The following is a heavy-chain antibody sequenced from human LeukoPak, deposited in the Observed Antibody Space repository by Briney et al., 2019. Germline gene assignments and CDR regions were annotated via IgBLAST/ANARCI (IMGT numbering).Heavy chain of an antibody. V-gene: IGHV3-30*18. J-gene: IGHJ4*02. Sequence: GGSLRLSCAASGFTFSTYGIHWVRQAPGKGLEWVAVISYDGSNKYYADSVKGRFTISRDNSKNTLYLQMNSLRAEDTAVYYCAKGPRSGGMDYWGQGTLVTVSS. CDR2: ISYDGSNK. CDR1: GFTFSTYG. CDR3: AKGPRSGGMDY. D-gene: IGHD6-19*01.